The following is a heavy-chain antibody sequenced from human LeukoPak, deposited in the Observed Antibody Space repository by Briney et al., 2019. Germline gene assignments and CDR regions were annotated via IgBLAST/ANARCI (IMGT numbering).Heavy chain of an antibody. Sequence: SVKVSCKASGGTFSSYAISWVRQAPGQGLEWMGGIIPIFGTANYAQKFQGRVTITTDESTSTAYMELSSLRSEDTAVYYCARAPHGYNNQYYLDYWGQGTLVTVSS. D-gene: IGHD5-24*01. CDR2: IIPIFGTA. CDR3: ARAPHGYNNQYYLDY. J-gene: IGHJ4*02. CDR1: GGTFSSYA. V-gene: IGHV1-69*05.